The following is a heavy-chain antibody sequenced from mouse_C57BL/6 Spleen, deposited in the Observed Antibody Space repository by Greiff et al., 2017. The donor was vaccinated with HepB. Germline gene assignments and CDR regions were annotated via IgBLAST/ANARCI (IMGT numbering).Heavy chain of an antibody. V-gene: IGHV1-39*01. CDR3: ARGRGGEDYFDC. J-gene: IGHJ2*01. CDR1: GYSFTDYN. Sequence: EVQLQQSGPELVKPGASVKISCKASGYSFTDYNMNWVKQSNGTSLEWIGVINPNSGTTSYNQKFKGKATLTVDQSSSTAYRQLNSLTSEDSAVYYCARGRGGEDYFDCWGQGTTLTVSS. CDR2: INPNSGTT.